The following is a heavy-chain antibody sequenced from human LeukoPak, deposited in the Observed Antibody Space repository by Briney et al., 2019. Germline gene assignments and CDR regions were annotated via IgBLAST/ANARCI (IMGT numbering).Heavy chain of an antibody. CDR2: ISSSSSYI. CDR3: ARSPLKYPDY. CDR1: GFTFSSYA. J-gene: IGHJ4*02. V-gene: IGHV3-21*01. D-gene: IGHD2-2*01. Sequence: AGGSLRLSCAASGFTFSSYAMSWVRQAPGKGLEWVSSISSSSSYIYYADSVKGRFTISRDNAKNSLYLQMNSLRAEDTAVYYCARSPLKYPDYWGQGTLVTVSS.